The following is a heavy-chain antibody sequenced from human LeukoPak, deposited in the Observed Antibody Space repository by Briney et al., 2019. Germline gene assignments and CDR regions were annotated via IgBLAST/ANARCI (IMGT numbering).Heavy chain of an antibody. CDR3: ARGGASSIPFDP. CDR1: GGSVSSGSYY. CDR2: IHNSGST. D-gene: IGHD2-2*01. V-gene: IGHV4-61*01. J-gene: IGHJ5*02. Sequence: PSETLSLTCTVSGGSVSSGSYYWSWIRQPPGKGLEWIGFIHNSGSTKYNPSLMSRVTISVDTSMNQFSLKLSSVTAAETAVYYCARGGASSIPFDPWGQGTLVTVSS.